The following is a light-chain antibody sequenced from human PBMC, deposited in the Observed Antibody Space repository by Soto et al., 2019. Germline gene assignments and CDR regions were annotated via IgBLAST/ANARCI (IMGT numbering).Light chain of an antibody. V-gene: IGLV2-23*01. CDR2: EGS. J-gene: IGLJ3*02. Sequence: QSALTQPASASGSPGQSITISCTGTSGDVGSYNLVSWYQQQSGRAPKLMIYEGSKRPSGVSNRFSGSKSGNTASLTISGLQAEDEADYYCCSYAGSSTWVFGGGTKVTVL. CDR3: CSYAGSSTWV. CDR1: SGDVGSYNL.